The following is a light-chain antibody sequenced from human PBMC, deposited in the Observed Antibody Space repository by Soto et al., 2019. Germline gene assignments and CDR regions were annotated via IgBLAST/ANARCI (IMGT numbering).Light chain of an antibody. CDR1: QSVSSSY. CDR3: QQYGSSPWT. V-gene: IGKV3-20*01. CDR2: GAS. Sequence: EIVLTQSPGTLSLSPGEGPTLSCRASQSVSSSYLAWYQQKPGQAPRLVIYGASSRASGIPDRFSGSGSGTDFTLTISRLEPEDFAVYYCQQYGSSPWTFGQGTKVEIK. J-gene: IGKJ1*01.